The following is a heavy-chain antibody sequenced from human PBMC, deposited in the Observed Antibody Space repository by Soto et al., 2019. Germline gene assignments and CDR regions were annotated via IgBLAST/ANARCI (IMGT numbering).Heavy chain of an antibody. CDR2: IWYDGSNK. CDR3: ARETGGPLYGMDV. Sequence: QVQLVESGGGVVQPGRSLRLSCAVSGFTFSSYGMHWVRQAPGKGLEWVAVIWYDGSNKYYADSVKGRFTISRDDSKNTLYSQLNSLRAEDTAVYYCARETGGPLYGMDVWGQGTTVTVSS. CDR1: GFTFSSYG. V-gene: IGHV3-33*01. D-gene: IGHD7-27*01. J-gene: IGHJ6*02.